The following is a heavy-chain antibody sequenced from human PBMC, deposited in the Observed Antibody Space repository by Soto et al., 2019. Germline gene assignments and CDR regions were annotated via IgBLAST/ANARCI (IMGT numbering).Heavy chain of an antibody. V-gene: IGHV2-26*01. CDR1: GFSLSNARMG. Sequence: QVTLKESGPVLVKPTETLTLTCTVSGFSLSNARMGVSWIRRPPGKALEWLAHIFSNDEKSYSTSLKSRLTISKDTSKSQVVLTMTNMDPVDTATYYCARTPISSSWYSGYYYGMDVWGQGTTVTVSS. D-gene: IGHD6-13*01. CDR3: ARTPISSSWYSGYYYGMDV. J-gene: IGHJ6*02. CDR2: IFSNDEK.